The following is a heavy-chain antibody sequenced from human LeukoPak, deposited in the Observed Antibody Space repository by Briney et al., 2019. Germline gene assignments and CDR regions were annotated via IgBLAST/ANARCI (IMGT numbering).Heavy chain of an antibody. V-gene: IGHV3-23*01. CDR2: ISGSGGNT. J-gene: IGHJ3*02. CDR3: AKDRVVVTADDAFDI. CDR1: GFTFSSYA. D-gene: IGHD2-21*02. Sequence: PGGSLRLSCAASGFTFSSYAMSWVRQAPGKGLEWVSVISGSGGNTYYADSVKGRFTISRDNSKNTLYLQMNSLRAEDTAVYYCAKDRVVVTADDAFDIWGQGTMVTVSS.